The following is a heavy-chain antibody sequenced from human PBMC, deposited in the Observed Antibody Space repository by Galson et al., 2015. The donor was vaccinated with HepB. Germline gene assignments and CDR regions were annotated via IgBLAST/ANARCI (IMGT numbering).Heavy chain of an antibody. D-gene: IGHD3-10*01. Sequence: SVKVSCKASGYTLSTYDFVWGRQATGQGLEWLGWMTPNSHNTGYARKFQGRVTLTGALPMNTAYMTLSALGSDDTGVYYCARARRTQLLSDYWGQGTLVTVSS. CDR1: GYTLSTYD. CDR3: ARARRTQLLSDY. V-gene: IGHV1-8*01. CDR2: MTPNSHNT. J-gene: IGHJ4*02.